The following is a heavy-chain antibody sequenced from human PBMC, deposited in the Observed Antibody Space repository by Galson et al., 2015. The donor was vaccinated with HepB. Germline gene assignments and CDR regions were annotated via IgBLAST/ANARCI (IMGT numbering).Heavy chain of an antibody. D-gene: IGHD2-2*01. J-gene: IGHJ4*02. CDR2: TYFRSKWYY. V-gene: IGHV6-1*01. CDR3: AGAGYCRSTYCFFAY. Sequence: CAISGDSVSGNIVSWNWIRQSPSRGLEWLGRTYFRSKWYYDYAVSVKSRITINPDTSENQFSLQLHSVTPEDTAVYYCAGAGYCRSTYCFFAYWGQGTLLTVSS. CDR1: GDSVSGNIVS.